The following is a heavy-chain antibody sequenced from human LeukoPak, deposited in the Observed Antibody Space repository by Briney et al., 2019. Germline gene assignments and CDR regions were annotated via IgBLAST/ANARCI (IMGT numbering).Heavy chain of an antibody. CDR3: ARYLEGFDY. CDR1: GFTFSSFA. CDR2: TSYDGNNH. V-gene: IGHV3-30-3*01. Sequence: GRALRLSCAASGFTFSSFAMHWVRHAPGKGLEWVAVTSYDGNNHYYPDSVKGRFTVSRDNSKNTLYLQMNSLRPEDTAVYYCARYLEGFDYWGQGTLVTVSS. J-gene: IGHJ4*02.